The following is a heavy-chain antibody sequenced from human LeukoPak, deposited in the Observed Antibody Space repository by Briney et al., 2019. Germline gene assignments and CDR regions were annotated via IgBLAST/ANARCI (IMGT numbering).Heavy chain of an antibody. J-gene: IGHJ4*02. CDR2: SSGSSGST. Sequence: RSGGTLRLSCAASGFTFSSYAMSWVRQAPGKGLEWVSASSGSSGSTYYADSVKGRFTISRDNSKNTLYLQTNSLRAEDTAVYYCAKSAKVDTAMVTVDYWGQGTLVTVSS. D-gene: IGHD5-18*01. CDR3: AKSAKVDTAMVTVDY. CDR1: GFTFSSYA. V-gene: IGHV3-23*01.